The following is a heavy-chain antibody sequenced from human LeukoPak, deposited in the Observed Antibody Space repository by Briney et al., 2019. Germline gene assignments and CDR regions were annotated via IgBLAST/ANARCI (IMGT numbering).Heavy chain of an antibody. V-gene: IGHV3-11*01. CDR2: ISASGNII. Sequence: PGGSLTLTCLASGFPFRDFYFSWVRQAPGQGLEWLSFISASGNIIHYEDSVKGRFTISRDDAKNSVFLQMDSLRTEDTALYYCARHMVITPFGYWGQGTLVTVS. D-gene: IGHD4/OR15-4a*01. J-gene: IGHJ4*02. CDR3: ARHMVITPFGY. CDR1: GFPFRDFY.